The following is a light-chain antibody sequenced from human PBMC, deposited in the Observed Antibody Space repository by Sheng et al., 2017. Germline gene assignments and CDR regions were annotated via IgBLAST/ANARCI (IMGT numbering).Light chain of an antibody. V-gene: IGLV2-11*01. CDR3: CSYAGKYTWV. CDR2: MSL. CDR1: NSDIRRYDY. J-gene: IGLJ3*02. Sequence: QSALTQPRSVSGSPGQSVTISCTGTNSDIRRYDYVSWYQHHPGRAPQTHDFCMSLSGPQGSRDRFSGSKSANTASLTISGLQADDEADYFCCSYAGKYTWVCGGGTKLTVL.